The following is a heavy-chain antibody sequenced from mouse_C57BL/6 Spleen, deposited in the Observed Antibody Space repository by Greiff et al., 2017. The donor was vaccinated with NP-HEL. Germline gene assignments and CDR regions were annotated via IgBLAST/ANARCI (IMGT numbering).Heavy chain of an antibody. V-gene: IGHV1-55*01. J-gene: IGHJ2*01. CDR1: GYTFTSYW. D-gene: IGHD1-1*01. CDR3: ARYYGSSRYYFDY. Sequence: QLKESGAELVKPGASVKMSCKASGYTFTSYWITWVKQRPGQGLEWIGDIYPGSGSTNYNEKFKSKATLTVDTSSSTAYMQLSSLTSEDSAVYYCARYYGSSRYYFDYWGQGTTLTVSS. CDR2: IYPGSGST.